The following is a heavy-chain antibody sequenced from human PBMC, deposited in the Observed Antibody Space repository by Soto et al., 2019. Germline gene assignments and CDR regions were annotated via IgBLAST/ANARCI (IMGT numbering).Heavy chain of an antibody. J-gene: IGHJ6*03. CDR2: IIPVLDMA. V-gene: IGHV1-69*08. D-gene: IGHD5-12*01. CDR1: GDIFDSIT. Sequence: QVQLVQSGAEMKKPGSSVKVSCQASGDIFDSITINWVRQAPGQGLEWMGRIIPVLDMANYAQKFQGRVTIIADKSTSTVYMELSSLTSEDTAVYYCARELGGYDYLYYYYYMDVWGEGTTVTVSS. CDR3: ARELGGYDYLYYYYYMDV.